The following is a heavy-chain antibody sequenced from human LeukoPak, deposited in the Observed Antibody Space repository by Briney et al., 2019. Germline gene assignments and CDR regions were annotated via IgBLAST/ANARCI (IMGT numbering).Heavy chain of an antibody. D-gene: IGHD6-13*01. CDR2: ISWNSGSI. Sequence: PGGSLRLSCAASGFIFDDYAMHWVRQAPGKGLEWVSGISWNSGSIGYADSVKGRFTISRDNARNSLYLQMNSLRAEDTALYYCAKDRYSSSWYYFDYWGQGTLVTVSS. V-gene: IGHV3-9*01. J-gene: IGHJ4*02. CDR1: GFIFDDYA. CDR3: AKDRYSSSWYYFDY.